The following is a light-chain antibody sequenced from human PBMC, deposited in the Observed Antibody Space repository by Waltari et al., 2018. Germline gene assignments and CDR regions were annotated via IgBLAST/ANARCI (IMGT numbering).Light chain of an antibody. V-gene: IGKV4-1*01. J-gene: IGKJ2*01. CDR1: HTAFSSSNIKNF. CDR3: QQYYTSPPT. Sequence: DIVMTQSPDSLAVSLGDRATINCTSSHTAFSSSNIKNFLAWYQQKPGQPPKLLIYWASVRESGVPHRFSGTGSETEFTLSISSLQPEDVAVYFCQQYYTSPPTVGQGTKLEIE. CDR2: WAS.